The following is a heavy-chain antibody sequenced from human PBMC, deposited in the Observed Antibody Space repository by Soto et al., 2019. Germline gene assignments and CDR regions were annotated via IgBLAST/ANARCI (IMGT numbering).Heavy chain of an antibody. Sequence: ASVQVSCKASCYTFTSYGISWVRQAPGQGLEWMGWISAYNGNTNYAQKLQGRVTMTTDTSTSTAYMELRSLRSDDTAVYYCARDDYGGPNWFDPWGQGTLVTVSS. CDR1: CYTFTSYG. CDR2: ISAYNGNT. D-gene: IGHD4-17*01. J-gene: IGHJ5*02. CDR3: ARDDYGGPNWFDP. V-gene: IGHV1-18*01.